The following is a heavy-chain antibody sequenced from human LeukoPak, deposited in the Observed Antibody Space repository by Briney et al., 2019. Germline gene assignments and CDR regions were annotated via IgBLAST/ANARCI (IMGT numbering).Heavy chain of an antibody. CDR1: GFTFTNYD. V-gene: IGHV1-8*02. J-gene: IGHJ6*03. CDR3: ARGQLLHIYYYYYMDL. D-gene: IGHD2-15*01. CDR2: MNPKSGNT. Sequence: ASVKVSCKASGFTFTNYDINWVRQATGQGLEWMGWMNPKSGNTGYAQKFQGRVTMTRDTSISTAYMELSRLRSDDTAVYYCARGQLLHIYYYYYMDLWGKGTTVTISS.